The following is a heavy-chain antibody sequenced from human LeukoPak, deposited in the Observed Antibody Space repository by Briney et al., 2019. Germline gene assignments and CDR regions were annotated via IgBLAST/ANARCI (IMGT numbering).Heavy chain of an antibody. CDR2: IIGSGGST. CDR3: AKDHYYDSSAFDY. V-gene: IGHV3-23*01. Sequence: PGGSLRLSCAASGFTFSSYAMSWVRQAPGKGLEWVSAIIGSGGSTYYADSVKGRFTISRDNSKNTLYLQMNSLRAEDTAVYYCAKDHYYDSSAFDYWGQGTLVTVSS. J-gene: IGHJ4*02. CDR1: GFTFSSYA. D-gene: IGHD3-22*01.